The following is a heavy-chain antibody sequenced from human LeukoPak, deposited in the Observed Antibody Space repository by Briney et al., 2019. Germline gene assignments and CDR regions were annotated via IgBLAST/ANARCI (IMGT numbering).Heavy chain of an antibody. J-gene: IGHJ3*02. CDR1: GYTFSRDA. V-gene: IGHV3-23*01. CDR3: AKDATYDSSGYYLIDAFDI. CDR2: ISGSGGST. Sequence: GGSLRLSCAASGYTFSRDAMSWVRQAPGKGLEWVSAISGSGGSTYYADSVKGRFTISRDNSKNTLYLQMNSLRAEDTTVYYCAKDATYDSSGYYLIDAFDIWGQGTMVTVSS. D-gene: IGHD3-22*01.